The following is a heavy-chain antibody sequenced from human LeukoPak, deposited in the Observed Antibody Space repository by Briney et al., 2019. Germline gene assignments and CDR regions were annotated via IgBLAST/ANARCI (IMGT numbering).Heavy chain of an antibody. J-gene: IGHJ4*02. V-gene: IGHV3-53*01. Sequence: GGSLRLSCAASGFTVSSNYMSWVRQAPGKGLEWVSVIYSGGSTYYADSVKGRFTISRDNSKNTLYLQMNSLRAEDTAVYYCAREITMVRGPTTRWGQGTLVTVSS. CDR3: AREITMVRGPTTR. CDR2: IYSGGST. D-gene: IGHD3-10*01. CDR1: GFTVSSNY.